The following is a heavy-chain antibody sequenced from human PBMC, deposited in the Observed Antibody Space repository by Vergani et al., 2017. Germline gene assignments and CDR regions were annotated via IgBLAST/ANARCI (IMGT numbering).Heavy chain of an antibody. CDR1: GGSISSGSYY. V-gene: IGHV4-61*02. Sequence: QVQLQQWGAGLLKPSQTLSLTCTVSGGSISSGSYYWSWIRQPAGKGLEWIGRIYTSGSTNYNPSLKSRVTISVDTSKNQFSLKLSSVTAADTAVYYCARAYYDSSGYPPLDAFDIWGQGTMVTVSS. CDR3: ARAYYDSSGYPPLDAFDI. J-gene: IGHJ3*02. CDR2: IYTSGST. D-gene: IGHD3-22*01.